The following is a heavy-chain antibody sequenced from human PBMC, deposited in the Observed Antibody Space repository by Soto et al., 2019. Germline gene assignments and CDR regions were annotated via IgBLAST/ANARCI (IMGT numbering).Heavy chain of an antibody. Sequence: ASVKVSCKASGGTFSNYVVNWVRQAPGEGLEWMGRIIPISGSANYAQKFQGRVTITADKSTSTSYMELSSLRSEDTAVYYCARDMTRTVVPYFDFWGQGTLVTVSS. J-gene: IGHJ4*02. D-gene: IGHD1-7*01. CDR3: ARDMTRTVVPYFDF. V-gene: IGHV1-69*06. CDR2: IIPISGSA. CDR1: GGTFSNYV.